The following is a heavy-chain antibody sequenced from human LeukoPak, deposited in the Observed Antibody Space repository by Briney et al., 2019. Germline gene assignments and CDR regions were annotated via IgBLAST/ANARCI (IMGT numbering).Heavy chain of an antibody. V-gene: IGHV1-69*13. CDR2: IIPIFGTA. CDR1: GGTFSSYA. J-gene: IGHJ5*02. Sequence: SVKVSCKASGGTFSSYAISWVRQAPGQGLEWMGGIIPIFGTANYAQKFQGRVTITADESTSTAYMELSSLRSEDTAVYYCARGFYYGSGRYNWFGPWGQGTLVTVSS. CDR3: ARGFYYGSGRYNWFGP. D-gene: IGHD3-10*01.